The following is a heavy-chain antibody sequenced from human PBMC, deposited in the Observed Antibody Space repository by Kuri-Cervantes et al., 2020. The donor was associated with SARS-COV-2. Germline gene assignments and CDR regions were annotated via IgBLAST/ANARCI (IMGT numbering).Heavy chain of an antibody. D-gene: IGHD3-3*01. V-gene: IGHV3-74*01. CDR1: GFTFSSYW. CDR3: XRAIQIDY. J-gene: IGHJ4*02. CDR2: INSDGSST. Sequence: GESLKISCAASGFTFSSYWMHWVRQAPGKGQVWVSRINSDGSSTSHADSVKGRFTISRDNAKNTLYLQMNSLRAEDTAVYYCXRAIQIDYWGQGTLVTVSS.